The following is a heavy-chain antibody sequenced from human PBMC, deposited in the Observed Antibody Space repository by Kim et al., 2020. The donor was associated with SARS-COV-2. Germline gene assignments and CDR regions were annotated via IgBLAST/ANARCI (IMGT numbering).Heavy chain of an antibody. D-gene: IGHD1-20*01. Sequence: RCTISRDNAKNSLYLQMNSLRAEDTAVYYCARAACKYNWNPGGLAGGFDYWGQGTLVTVSS. J-gene: IGHJ4*02. V-gene: IGHV3-11*06. CDR3: ARAACKYNWNPGGLAGGFDY.